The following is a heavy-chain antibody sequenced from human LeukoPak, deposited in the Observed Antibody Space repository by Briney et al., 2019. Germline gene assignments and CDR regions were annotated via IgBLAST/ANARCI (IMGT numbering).Heavy chain of an antibody. CDR1: GGSISNYY. V-gene: IGHV4-59*01. CDR3: ATSRGYFDL. J-gene: IGHJ2*01. Sequence: PSETLSLTCTVSGGSISNYYWSWIRQPPGKGLEWIGYIYYSGSTNYNPSLKSRVTISVDTSKNKFSLKLSSVTAADTAVYYCATSRGYFDLWGRGTLVTVSS. CDR2: IYYSGST.